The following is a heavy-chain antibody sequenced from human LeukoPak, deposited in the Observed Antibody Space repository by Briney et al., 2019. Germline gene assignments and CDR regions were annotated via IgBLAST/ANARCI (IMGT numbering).Heavy chain of an antibody. J-gene: IGHJ6*02. CDR1: GYTFTGYY. CDR3: ARDYCSSTSCYYGVGPYYYYGMDV. V-gene: IGHV1-2*02. CDR2: INPNSGGT. Sequence: GASVKVSCKASGYTFTGYYMHWVRQAPGQGLEWMGWINPNSGGTNYAQKLQGRVTMTTDTSTSTAYMELRSLRSDDTAVYYCARDYCSSTSCYYGVGPYYYYGMDVWGQGTTVTVSS. D-gene: IGHD2-2*01.